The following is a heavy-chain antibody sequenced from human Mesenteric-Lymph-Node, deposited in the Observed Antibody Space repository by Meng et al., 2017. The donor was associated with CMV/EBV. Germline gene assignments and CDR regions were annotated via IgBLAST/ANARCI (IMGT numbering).Heavy chain of an antibody. CDR2: LYTFGTT. V-gene: IGHV3-53*01. CDR3: AREKFCTPACSSVFDH. CDR1: GLSVSDHY. J-gene: IGHJ4*02. D-gene: IGHD2-8*01. Sequence: GESLKISCAASGLSVSDHYMSWVRQAPGKGLEWVAGLYTFGTTSYADSVKGRFTFSRDSSKNTLYLQMDSLRAEDTAVYYCAREKFCTPACSSVFDHWGQGTLVTVSS.